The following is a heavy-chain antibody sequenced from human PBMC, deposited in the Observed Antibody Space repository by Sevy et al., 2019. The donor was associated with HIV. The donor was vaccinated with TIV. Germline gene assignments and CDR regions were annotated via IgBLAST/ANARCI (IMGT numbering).Heavy chain of an antibody. Sequence: SETLSLTCTVSGGSITSLYWNWIRQPPGKGLEWIANINYNGHFNYNPSLKSRVTLSLDTSKNRFSLSLSSVTAADTAMYYCAGENALGRGYSWGQGTLVTVSS. CDR1: GGSITSLY. CDR2: INYNGHF. V-gene: IGHV4-59*08. J-gene: IGHJ4*02. D-gene: IGHD3-16*01. CDR3: AGENALGRGYS.